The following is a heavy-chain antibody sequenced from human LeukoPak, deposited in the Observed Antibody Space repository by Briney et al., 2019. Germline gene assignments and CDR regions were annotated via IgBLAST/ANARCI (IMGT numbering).Heavy chain of an antibody. V-gene: IGHV4-34*01. CDR2: INHSGST. CDR3: ARSYCSGGSCYYYYYYYMDV. Sequence: PSETLSLTCAVYGGSFSGYYWSWIRQPPGKGLEWIGEINHSGSTNCNSSLKSRVTISVDTSKNQFSLELSSVTAADTAVYYCARSYCSGGSCYYYYYYYMDVWGKGTTVTVSS. CDR1: GGSFSGYY. D-gene: IGHD2-15*01. J-gene: IGHJ6*03.